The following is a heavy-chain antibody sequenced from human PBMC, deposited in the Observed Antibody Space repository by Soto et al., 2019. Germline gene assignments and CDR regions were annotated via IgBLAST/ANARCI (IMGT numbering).Heavy chain of an antibody. V-gene: IGHV3-23*01. J-gene: IGHJ5*02. Sequence: GGSLTLSCAPSGFSFSSYAMSWVRQAPGKGLEWVSAISGSGGSTYYADSVKGRFTISRDNSKNTLYLQMNSLRAEDTAVYYCANTTSSTSCPRFDPWGQGTLVTVSS. D-gene: IGHD2-2*01. CDR1: GFSFSSYA. CDR2: ISGSGGST. CDR3: ANTTSSTSCPRFDP.